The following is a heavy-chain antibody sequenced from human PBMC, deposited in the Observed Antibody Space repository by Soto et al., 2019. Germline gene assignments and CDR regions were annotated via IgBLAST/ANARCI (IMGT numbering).Heavy chain of an antibody. V-gene: IGHV4-59*01. CDR1: GGSISSYY. Sequence: SETLSLTCTVSGGSISSYYWSWIRQPPGKGLECIGYIYYSGSTNYNPSLKSRVTISVDTSKNQFSLKLSSVTAADTAVYYCARVGSYCSGGSCYSEPGYFDYWGQGTLVTVYS. D-gene: IGHD2-15*01. CDR3: ARVGSYCSGGSCYSEPGYFDY. CDR2: IYYSGST. J-gene: IGHJ4*02.